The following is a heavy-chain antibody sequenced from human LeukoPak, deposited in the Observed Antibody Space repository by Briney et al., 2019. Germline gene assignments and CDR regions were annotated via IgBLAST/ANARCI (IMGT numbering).Heavy chain of an antibody. Sequence: PGGSLRLSCAASGFTVSTNYMSWVRQAPGKGLEWVSYISSSGSTIHYADSVKGRFTISRDNSKNTLYLQMNSLRAEDTAVYYCAKGRRVPAAISWFDPWGQGTLVTVSS. V-gene: IGHV3-11*01. D-gene: IGHD2-2*01. J-gene: IGHJ5*02. CDR3: AKGRRVPAAISWFDP. CDR2: ISSSGSTI. CDR1: GFTVSTNY.